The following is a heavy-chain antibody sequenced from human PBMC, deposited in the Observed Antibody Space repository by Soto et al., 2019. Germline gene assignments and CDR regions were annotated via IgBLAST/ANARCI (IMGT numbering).Heavy chain of an antibody. V-gene: IGHV1-69*01. CDR2: IIPIFGTA. CDR3: ARQWLRSRSDYYYYGMDV. CDR1: GGTFTSFA. Sequence: QVQLVQSGAEVKKPGSSVKVSCRASGGTFTSFAFSWVRQAPGQGLEWMGGIIPIFGTANFAQRFQGRVTITADESTGTAYMELSSLRSEDTAVYYCARQWLRSRSDYYYYGMDVWGQGTTVTVSS. J-gene: IGHJ6*02. D-gene: IGHD5-12*01.